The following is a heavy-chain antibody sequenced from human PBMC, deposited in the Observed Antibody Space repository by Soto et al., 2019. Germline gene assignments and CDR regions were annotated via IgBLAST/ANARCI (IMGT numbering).Heavy chain of an antibody. CDR1: GGTFSSYA. CDR3: ASCYRGGSCYLDY. V-gene: IGHV1-69*13. Sequence: GASVKVSCKASGGTFSSYAISWVRQAPGQGLEWMGGIIPIFGTANYAQKFQGRVTITADESTSTAYMELSSLGSEDTAVYYCASCYRGGSCYLDYWGQGTLVTVSS. J-gene: IGHJ4*02. CDR2: IIPIFGTA. D-gene: IGHD2-15*01.